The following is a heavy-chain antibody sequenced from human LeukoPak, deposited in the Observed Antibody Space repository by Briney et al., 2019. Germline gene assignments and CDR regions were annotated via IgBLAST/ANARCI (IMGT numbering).Heavy chain of an antibody. CDR3: AGAYDLGFDY. D-gene: IGHD3-3*01. CDR2: FYYSGST. CDR1: GGSISTYY. Sequence: LETLSLTCTVSGGSISTYYWSWIRQPPGKGLEWIGYFYYSGSTNYNPSLKSRVTISVDTSKNQFSLKLSSVTAADTAVYYCAGAYDLGFDYWGQGTLVTVSS. V-gene: IGHV4-59*08. J-gene: IGHJ4*02.